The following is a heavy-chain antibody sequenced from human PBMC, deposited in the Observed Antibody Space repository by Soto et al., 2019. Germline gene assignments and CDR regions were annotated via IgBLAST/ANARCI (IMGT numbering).Heavy chain of an antibody. D-gene: IGHD5-12*01. J-gene: IGHJ5*02. Sequence: SHTLXLTCAISWYSFAINTASCNFIRQSPSRVLEWLGRTYFRSKWYNDYAVSVKSRIIINPDTSNNQFSLQLNSVTPEDTAVYFCEKGDKLGNKTGYAFEPWGQGIMVT. CDR2: TYFRSKWYN. CDR1: WYSFAINTAS. CDR3: EKGDKLGNKTGYAFEP. V-gene: IGHV6-1*01.